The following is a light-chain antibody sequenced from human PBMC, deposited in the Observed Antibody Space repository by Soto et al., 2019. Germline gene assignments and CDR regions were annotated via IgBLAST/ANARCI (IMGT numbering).Light chain of an antibody. CDR3: QQRSNGPT. V-gene: IGKV3-11*01. Sequence: EIVLTQSPATLSLSPGERATLSCRASQSVSSYLAWYQQKPGQAPRLLIYDASNRTTGIPARFSGSGSGTDFTLTISSLKPEDFAVYYCQQRSNGPTFGGGTQVEIK. CDR1: QSVSSY. J-gene: IGKJ4*01. CDR2: DAS.